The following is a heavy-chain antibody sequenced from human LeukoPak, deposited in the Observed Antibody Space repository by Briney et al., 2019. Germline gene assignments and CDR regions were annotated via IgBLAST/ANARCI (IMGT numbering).Heavy chain of an antibody. V-gene: IGHV1-8*01. CDR1: GYTFTSYD. Sequence: ASVKLSCKASGYTFTSYDINWVRQATGQGLEWMGGMDPNSSNTDYAQTLQGRVTMTRNTSMSTAYMELSSLRSEDTAVYYCAREESGYCSGGSCYVNWFDPWGQGTLVTVSS. J-gene: IGHJ5*02. D-gene: IGHD2-15*01. CDR3: AREESGYCSGGSCYVNWFDP. CDR2: MDPNSSNT.